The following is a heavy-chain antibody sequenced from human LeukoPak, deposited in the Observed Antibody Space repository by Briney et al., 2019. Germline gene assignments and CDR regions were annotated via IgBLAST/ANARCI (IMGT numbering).Heavy chain of an antibody. Sequence: SETLSLTCAVYGGSFSGYYWSWIRQPPGKGLEWIGEINHSGSTNYNPSLKSRVTISVDTSKNQFSLKLSSVTAADTAVYYCARRSRYCSGGSCYSGGRFDPWGQGTLVTVSS. J-gene: IGHJ5*02. CDR3: ARRSRYCSGGSCYSGGRFDP. CDR1: GGSFSGYY. V-gene: IGHV4-34*01. CDR2: INHSGST. D-gene: IGHD2-15*01.